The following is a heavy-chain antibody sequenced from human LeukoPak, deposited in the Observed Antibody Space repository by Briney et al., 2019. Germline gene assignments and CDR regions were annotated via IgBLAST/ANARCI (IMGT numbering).Heavy chain of an antibody. V-gene: IGHV1-69*13. Sequence: SVKVSCKTCGDSFSTYVISWVRQAPGQGLEWMGGVIPMVGTANIAQKFQGRVTITADESTSTAYMEVSSLRSDDTAVYYCARGTDDYIVATTSFEYWGQGTLVTVSS. CDR1: GDSFSTYV. CDR3: ARGTDDYIVATTSFEY. J-gene: IGHJ4*02. D-gene: IGHD5-12*01. CDR2: VIPMVGTA.